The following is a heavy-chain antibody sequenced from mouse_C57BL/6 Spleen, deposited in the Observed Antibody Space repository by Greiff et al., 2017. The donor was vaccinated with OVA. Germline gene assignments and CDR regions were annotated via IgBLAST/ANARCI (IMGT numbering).Heavy chain of an antibody. V-gene: IGHV5-17*01. D-gene: IGHD1-1*01. CDR2: ISSGSSTI. Sequence: DVKVEESGGGLVKPGGSLKLSCAASGFTFSDYGMHWVRQAPEKGLEWVAYISSGSSTIYYADIVNGLFTIYRDNAKNTLFLQMTSLRSEDTAMYYCANTGDWYFDVWGTGTTVTVSS. CDR3: ANTGDWYFDV. CDR1: GFTFSDYG. J-gene: IGHJ1*03.